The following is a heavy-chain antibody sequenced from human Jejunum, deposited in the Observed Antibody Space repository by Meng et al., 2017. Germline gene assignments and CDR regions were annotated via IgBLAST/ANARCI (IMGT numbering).Heavy chain of an antibody. CDR1: GGSISNSSFY. J-gene: IGHJ4*02. D-gene: IGHD3-3*01. V-gene: IGHV4-39*07. CDR2: FYYSGRST. CDR3: ARGGPYYDFSTGLLRPKNYFDY. Sequence: RHLEEWAPGLLRPSAPLSLPCLFPGGSISNSSFYWAWIRQPPGKGLEWIGSFYYSGRSTSYNPSLKSRVTISVDTSKNQFSLKLSSVTAADTAVYYCARGGPYYDFSTGLLRPKNYFDYWGQGTLVTVSS.